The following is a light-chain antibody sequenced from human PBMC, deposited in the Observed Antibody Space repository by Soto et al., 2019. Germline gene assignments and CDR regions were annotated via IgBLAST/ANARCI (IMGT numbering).Light chain of an antibody. Sequence: DIQMTQSPSTLSASVGDRVTITCRASQSISSWLAWYQQKPGKAPKLLLYKASSLESVVPSRFSGSGSGTEFTLTISSLQPDDFATYYCQQYNSLWTFGQGTKVEIK. CDR2: KAS. CDR3: QQYNSLWT. CDR1: QSISSW. V-gene: IGKV1-5*03. J-gene: IGKJ1*01.